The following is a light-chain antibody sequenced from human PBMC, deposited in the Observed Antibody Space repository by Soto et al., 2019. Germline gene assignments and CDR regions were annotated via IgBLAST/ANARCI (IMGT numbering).Light chain of an antibody. Sequence: TLYYWASQSVSSNLAWYQQKPGQAPRLLIYGASSRATGIPDRFSFSGSETAFTLTMRTLESYEFAVSYYQEYGRSPVTFGGGTKVDIK. V-gene: IGKV3-20*01. CDR2: GAS. J-gene: IGKJ4*01. CDR3: QEYGRSPVT. CDR1: QSVSSN.